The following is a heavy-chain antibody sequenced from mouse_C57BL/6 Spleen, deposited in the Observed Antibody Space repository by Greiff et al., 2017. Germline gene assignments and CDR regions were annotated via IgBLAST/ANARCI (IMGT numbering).Heavy chain of an antibody. CDR2: ISDGGSYT. Sequence: EVMLVESGGGLVKPGGSLKLSCAASGFTFSSYAMSWVRQTPEKRLEWVATISDGGSYTYSPDNVKGRFTISRDNAKNNLYLQMRHLKSEYTAMYYGARDLYGYYAMDYWGQGTSVTVSS. CDR1: GFTFSSYA. J-gene: IGHJ4*01. V-gene: IGHV5-4*01. D-gene: IGHD1-1*02. CDR3: ARDLYGYYAMDY.